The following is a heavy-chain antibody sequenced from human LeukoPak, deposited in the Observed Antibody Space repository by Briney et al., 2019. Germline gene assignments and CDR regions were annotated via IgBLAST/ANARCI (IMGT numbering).Heavy chain of an antibody. CDR3: ARESGGFGYYFDY. CDR1: GYSISSGYY. D-gene: IGHD3-10*01. V-gene: IGHV4-38-2*02. Sequence: SETLSLTCTVSGYSISSGYYWGWIRQPPGKGLEWIGSIYHSGSTYYNPSLKSRVTISVDTSKNQFSLKLSSVTAADTAVYYCARESGGFGYYFDYWGQGTLVTVSS. CDR2: IYHSGST. J-gene: IGHJ4*02.